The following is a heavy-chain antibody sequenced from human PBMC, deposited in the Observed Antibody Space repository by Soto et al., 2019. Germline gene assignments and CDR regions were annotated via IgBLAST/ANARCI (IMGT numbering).Heavy chain of an antibody. CDR1: GGSISSGGYS. J-gene: IGHJ4*02. CDR2: IYHSGST. Sequence: SETLSLTCAVSGGSISSGGYSWSWIRQPPGKGLEWIGYIYHSGSTYYNPSLKSRVTISVDRSKNQFSLKLSSVTAADTAVYYCARGGYCSGGSCYPDPYYFDYWGQGTLVTVSS. CDR3: ARGGYCSGGSCYPDPYYFDY. V-gene: IGHV4-30-2*01. D-gene: IGHD2-15*01.